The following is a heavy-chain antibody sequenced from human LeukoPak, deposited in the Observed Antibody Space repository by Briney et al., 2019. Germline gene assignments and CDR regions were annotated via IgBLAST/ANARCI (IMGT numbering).Heavy chain of an antibody. CDR1: GGSISSSSYY. CDR3: ASIYTAMVSFDY. CDR2: IYCSGNT. Sequence: PSETLSLTCTVSGGSISSSSYYWGWIRQPPGKGLEWIGSIYCSGNTYYNPSLKSRVTIFVDTSKNQFSLKLSSVTAADTAVYYCASIYTAMVSFDYWGQGTLVIVSS. J-gene: IGHJ4*02. V-gene: IGHV4-39*01. D-gene: IGHD5-18*01.